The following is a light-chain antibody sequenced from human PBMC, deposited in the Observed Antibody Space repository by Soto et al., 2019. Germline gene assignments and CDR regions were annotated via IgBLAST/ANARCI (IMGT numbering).Light chain of an antibody. V-gene: IGKV3-15*01. CDR3: QQYNNWPPLFT. J-gene: IGKJ3*01. CDR1: QTVSSN. CDR2: GAS. Sequence: EIVLTHTPGTLSLSPGERGTLSCSASQTVSSNYLAWYQQKPGQAPRLLIYGASTRATGIPARFSGSGSGTEFTLTISSLQSEDFAVYYCQQYNNWPPLFTFGPGSKADVK.